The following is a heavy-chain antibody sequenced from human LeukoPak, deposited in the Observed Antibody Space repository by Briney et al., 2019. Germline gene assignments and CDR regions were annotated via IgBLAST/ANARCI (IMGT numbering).Heavy chain of an antibody. CDR3: AREGSGGNFYYYYYMDV. CDR2: IYTSGRT. J-gene: IGHJ6*03. CDR1: GGSFSGYY. D-gene: IGHD4-23*01. V-gene: IGHV4-4*08. Sequence: SETLSLTCAVYGGSFSGYYWGWIRQPPGKGLEWIGRIYTSGRTNYNPSLKSRVTISVDTSKNQFSLKLSSVTAADTAVYYCAREGSGGNFYYYYYMDVWGKGTTVTISS.